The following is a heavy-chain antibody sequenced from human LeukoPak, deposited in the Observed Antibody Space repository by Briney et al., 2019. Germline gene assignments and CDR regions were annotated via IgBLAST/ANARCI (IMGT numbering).Heavy chain of an antibody. Sequence: GSLRLSCVASGLTFNTYPMAWVRQAPGKGLEWVSRISGSGDTTYYTDSVRGRFTISRDNSKNKVFLQMNSLRAEDTAIYFCATDSNPFDFWGQGTLVTVSS. D-gene: IGHD6-13*01. CDR2: ISGSGDTT. CDR3: ATDSNPFDF. CDR1: GLTFNTYP. V-gene: IGHV3-23*01. J-gene: IGHJ4*02.